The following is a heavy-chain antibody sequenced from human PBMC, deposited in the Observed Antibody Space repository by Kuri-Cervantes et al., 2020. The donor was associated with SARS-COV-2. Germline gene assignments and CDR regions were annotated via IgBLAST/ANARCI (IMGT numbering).Heavy chain of an antibody. V-gene: IGHV3-23*01. D-gene: IGHD1-26*01. CDR2: ISGSGGST. Sequence: GESLKISCAASGFTFSSYAISWVRQAPGKGLEWVSAISGSGGSTYYADSVKGRFTISRDNSKNTLYLQMNSLRAEDTAVCYCAKSGSYYFDYWGQGTLVTVSS. J-gene: IGHJ4*02. CDR1: GFTFSSYA. CDR3: AKSGSYYFDY.